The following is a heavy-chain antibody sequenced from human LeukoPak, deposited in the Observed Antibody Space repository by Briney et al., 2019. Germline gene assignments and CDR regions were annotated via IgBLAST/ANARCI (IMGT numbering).Heavy chain of an antibody. CDR3: ARSLNYYYYYMDV. V-gene: IGHV4-4*09. Sequence: SETLSLTCTVSGGSISSYYWSWIRQPPGKGLEWIGYIYTSGSTNYNPSLKSRVTISVDTSKNQLSLKLSSVTAADTAVYYCARSLNYYYYYMDVWGKGTTVTVSS. CDR1: GGSISSYY. J-gene: IGHJ6*03. CDR2: IYTSGST.